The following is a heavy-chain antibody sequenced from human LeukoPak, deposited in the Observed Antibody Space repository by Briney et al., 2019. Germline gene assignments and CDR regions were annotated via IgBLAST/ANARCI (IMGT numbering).Heavy chain of an antibody. CDR3: ARVRLYGSGSYPGY. J-gene: IGHJ4*01. D-gene: IGHD3-10*01. CDR1: GFTFSSYA. V-gene: IGHV3-30*04. CDR2: ISYDGSNK. Sequence: GRSLRLSCAASGFTFSSYAMHWVRQAPGKGLEWVAIISYDGSNKDYADSVKGRFTISRENSKNTLYLQMNSLRADDTALYYCARVRLYGSGSYPGYWGHGTLVTACS.